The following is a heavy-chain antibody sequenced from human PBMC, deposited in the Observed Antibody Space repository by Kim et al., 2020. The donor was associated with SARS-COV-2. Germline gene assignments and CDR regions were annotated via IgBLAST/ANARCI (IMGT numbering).Heavy chain of an antibody. V-gene: IGHV3-23*01. D-gene: IGHD3-22*01. J-gene: IGHJ6*02. Sequence: SVKGRFTISRDNSKNTLYLQMNSLRAEDTAVYYCAKQMGIVVVTIYGMDVWGQGTTVTVSS. CDR3: AKQMGIVVVTIYGMDV.